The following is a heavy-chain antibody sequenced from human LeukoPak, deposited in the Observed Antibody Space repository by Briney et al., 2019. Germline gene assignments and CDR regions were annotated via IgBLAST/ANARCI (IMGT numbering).Heavy chain of an antibody. J-gene: IGHJ4*02. CDR1: ECTFSTYH. CDR3: ARGTYWSPLDFDY. CDR2: LSSSSSSFI. D-gene: IGHD3-10*01. Sequence: GGSLRLSCAASECTFSTYHMHWVRQAPGKGLEWVSSLSSSSSSFIYYADSVKGRFTISRDNAKNSLYLQMNSLRAEDTAVYYCARGTYWSPLDFDYWGQGTLVTVSS. V-gene: IGHV3-21*01.